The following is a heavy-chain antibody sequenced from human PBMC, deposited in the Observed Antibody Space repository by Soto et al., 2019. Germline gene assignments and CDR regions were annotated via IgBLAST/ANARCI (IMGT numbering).Heavy chain of an antibody. V-gene: IGHV1-3*01. CDR3: ARGYWCSSTSRYPQTRTAGMDV. CDR2: INAGNGNT. CDR1: GYTFTSYA. J-gene: IGHJ6*02. Sequence: ASVKVSCRASGYTFTSYAMHWVRQAPVQRLERMGWINAGNGNTKYSQKFQGRVTITRDTSAITAYMELSSLRPEDTAVYYCARGYWCSSTSRYPQTRTAGMDVRGQVTTVTV. D-gene: IGHD2-2*01.